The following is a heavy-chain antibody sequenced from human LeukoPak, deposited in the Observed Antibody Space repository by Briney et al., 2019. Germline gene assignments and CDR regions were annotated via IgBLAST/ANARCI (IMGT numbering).Heavy chain of an antibody. CDR2: NFHGGSP. CDR3: AGNNGDYPYYCDF. CDR1: GGSISRGIYF. D-gene: IGHD4-17*01. J-gene: IGHJ4*02. Sequence: PSQTLSLTCAVSGGSISRGIYFWNWIRQPPGKGLEWIGYNFHGGSPYYNPSRKSRVTILVDRSKNQFSLKLSSVTAADTAVYYCAGNNGDYPYYCDFWGQGTLVTVSS. V-gene: IGHV4-30-2*01.